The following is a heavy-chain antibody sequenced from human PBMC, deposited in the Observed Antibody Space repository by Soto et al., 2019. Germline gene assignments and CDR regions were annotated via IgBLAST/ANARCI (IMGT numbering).Heavy chain of an antibody. J-gene: IGHJ5*02. D-gene: IGHD4-17*01. CDR2: ISGSGGTT. Sequence: GGSLRLSCAASGFTFSSHAMSWVRQAPGKGLEWVSAISGSGGTTYYADSVKGRFTISRDNSKNTLYLHMNSLRAEDTAVYYCAPSPNDYGDSLNPPWGQGTLVTVSS. CDR3: APSPNDYGDSLNPP. CDR1: GFTFSSHA. V-gene: IGHV3-23*01.